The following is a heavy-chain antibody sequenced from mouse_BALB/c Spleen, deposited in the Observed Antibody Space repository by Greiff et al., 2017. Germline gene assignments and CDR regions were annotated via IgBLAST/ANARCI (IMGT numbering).Heavy chain of an antibody. J-gene: IGHJ3*01. CDR2: IDPANGNT. Sequence: EVQLQQSGAELVKPGASVKLSCTASGFNIKDTYMHWVKQRPEQGLEWIGRIDPANGNTKYDPKFQGKATITADTSSNTAYLQLSSLTSEDTAVYYCARSSGYESPWFAYWGQGTLVTVSA. D-gene: IGHD3-1*01. V-gene: IGHV14-3*02. CDR3: ARSSGYESPWFAY. CDR1: GFNIKDTY.